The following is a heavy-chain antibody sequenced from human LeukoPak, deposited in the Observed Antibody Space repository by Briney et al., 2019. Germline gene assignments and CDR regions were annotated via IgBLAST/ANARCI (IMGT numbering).Heavy chain of an antibody. V-gene: IGHV1-2*02. CDR2: INPNSGGT. Sequence: ASVKVSCKASGYTFTGYYMHWVRQAPGQGLEWMGWINPNSGGTNYAQKFQGRVTMTRDTSISTAYMELSRLRSDDTAVYYCARDPPQYYYDSSGYYYYYYMDVWGTGTTVTVSS. CDR1: GYTFTGYY. D-gene: IGHD3-22*01. J-gene: IGHJ6*03. CDR3: ARDPPQYYYDSSGYYYYYYMDV.